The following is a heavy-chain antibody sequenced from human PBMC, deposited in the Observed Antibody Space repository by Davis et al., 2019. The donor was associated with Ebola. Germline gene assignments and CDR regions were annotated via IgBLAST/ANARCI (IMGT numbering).Heavy chain of an antibody. CDR1: GGSFSGYY. CDR2: INHSGST. D-gene: IGHD3-3*01. J-gene: IGHJ4*02. CDR3: ARQELLRFLEWSFDY. Sequence: SETLSLTCAVYGGSFSGYYWSWIRQPPGKGLEWIGEINHSGSTNYNPSLKSRVTISVDTSKNQFSLKLSSVTAADTAVYYCARQELLRFLEWSFDYWGQGTLVTVSS. V-gene: IGHV4-34*01.